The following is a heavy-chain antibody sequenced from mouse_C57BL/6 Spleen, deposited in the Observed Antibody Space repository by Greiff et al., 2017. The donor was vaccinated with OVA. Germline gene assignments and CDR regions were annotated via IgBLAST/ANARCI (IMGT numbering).Heavy chain of an antibody. CDR1: GYTFTSYW. CDR2: IHPSDSDT. J-gene: IGHJ2*01. CDR3: AKGDYDVGGFDY. D-gene: IGHD2-4*01. Sequence: VQLQQSGAELVKPGASVKVSCTASGYTFTSYWMHWVKQSPGQGLEWIGRIHPSDSDTNYHQKVKGKATLTVDNSSSTAYMQLSSLTSEDSAVYYCAKGDYDVGGFDYWGQGTTLTVSS. V-gene: IGHV1-74*01.